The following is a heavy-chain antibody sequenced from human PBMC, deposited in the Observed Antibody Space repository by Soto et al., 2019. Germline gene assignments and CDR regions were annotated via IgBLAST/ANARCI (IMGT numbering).Heavy chain of an antibody. CDR3: ALRTGDKSSDAFDI. J-gene: IGHJ3*02. CDR1: GYTFTGYY. V-gene: IGHV1-2*04. D-gene: IGHD7-27*01. CDR2: INPNSGGT. Sequence: GASVKVSCKASGYTFTGYYMHWVRQAPGQGLEWMGWINPNSGGTNYAQKFQGWVTMTRDTSISTAYMELSRLRSDDTAVYYCALRTGDKSSDAFDIWGQGTMVTVSS.